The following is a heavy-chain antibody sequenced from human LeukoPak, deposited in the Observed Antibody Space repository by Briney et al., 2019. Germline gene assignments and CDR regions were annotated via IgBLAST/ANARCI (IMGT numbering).Heavy chain of an antibody. CDR2: IKQDGSEK. D-gene: IGHD3-10*01. J-gene: IGHJ6*04. V-gene: IGHV3-7*03. CDR1: GFTCSSYW. Sequence: GGSLRLSCAASGFTCSSYWMSWVRQAPGKGLEWVANIKQDGSEKYYVDSVKGRFTISRDNAKNSLYLQMNSLRAEDTAVYYCARVAVGYYGSGSPLYYYYGMDVWGKGTTVTVSS. CDR3: ARVAVGYYGSGSPLYYYYGMDV.